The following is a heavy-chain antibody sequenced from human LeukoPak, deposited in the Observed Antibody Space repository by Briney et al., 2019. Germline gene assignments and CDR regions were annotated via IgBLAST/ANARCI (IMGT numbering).Heavy chain of an antibody. Sequence: GGSLRLSCAASAFTFSDYSMNWVRHAPGKGLEWVSYISGRSSTIYYADSVKGRFTISRDNAKSSMYLQMNSLRAEDTAVYYCARDRLKSGSYYFDYWGQGTLVTVSS. CDR1: AFTFSDYS. V-gene: IGHV3-48*01. CDR2: ISGRSSTI. J-gene: IGHJ4*02. CDR3: ARDRLKSGSYYFDY. D-gene: IGHD1-26*01.